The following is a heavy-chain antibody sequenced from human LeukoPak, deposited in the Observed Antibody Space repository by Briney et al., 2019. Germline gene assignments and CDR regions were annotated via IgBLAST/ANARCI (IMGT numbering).Heavy chain of an antibody. CDR1: GGSISSSSYY. D-gene: IGHD3-3*01. J-gene: IGHJ6*03. CDR2: IYYSGST. Sequence: PSDPLPLTSTVAGGSISSSSYYWGWIRQPPGKGLELIGRIYYSGSTYYNPSLKSRVTISVDTSKNQFSLKMSSVTAADTAVYYCARDLTYYDFWSGLYQGGDYYYYMDVWGKGTTVTVSS. CDR3: ARDLTYYDFWSGLYQGGDYYYYMDV. V-gene: IGHV4-39*07.